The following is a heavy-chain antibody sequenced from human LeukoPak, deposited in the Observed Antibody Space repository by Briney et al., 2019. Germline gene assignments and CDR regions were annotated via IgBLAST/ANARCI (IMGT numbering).Heavy chain of an antibody. J-gene: IGHJ4*02. D-gene: IGHD4-11*01. CDR3: ASSLYSNYPFDY. CDR2: IYYSGST. CDR1: GGSISSYY. Sequence: SETLSLTCTVSGGSISSYYWSWIRQPPGKGLEWIGYIYYSGSTYYNPSLKSRVTISVETPKNQLSLKLSSVTAADTAVYYCASSLYSNYPFDYWGQGTLVTVSS. V-gene: IGHV4-59*06.